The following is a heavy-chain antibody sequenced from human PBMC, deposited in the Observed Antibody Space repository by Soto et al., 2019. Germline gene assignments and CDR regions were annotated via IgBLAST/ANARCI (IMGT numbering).Heavy chain of an antibody. V-gene: IGHV4-28*01. J-gene: IGHJ4*02. CDR2: IYYSGTT. Sequence: SETLSLTCAVSGYSISSSNWWGWIRQPPGKGLEWIGYIYYSGTTYYNPSLKSRVTMSVDTFKNQFSLKLTSVTAVDTAVYYCARNEIQGAIDNWGQGTLFTVSS. D-gene: IGHD2-15*01. CDR3: ARNEIQGAIDN. CDR1: GYSISSSNW.